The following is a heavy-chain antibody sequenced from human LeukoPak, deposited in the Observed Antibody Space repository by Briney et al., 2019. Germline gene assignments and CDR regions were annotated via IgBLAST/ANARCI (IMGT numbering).Heavy chain of an antibody. CDR1: GYTFTGYY. D-gene: IGHD3-10*01. CDR3: ARVGNGRITMIRGTYFYYYMDV. J-gene: IGHJ6*03. CDR2: INPNSGGT. Sequence: GASVKVSCKASGYTFTGYYMHWVRQAPGQGLEWMGWINPNSGGTNYAQKFQGRVTMTRDTSISTAYMELSRLRSDDTAVYYCARVGNGRITMIRGTYFYYYMDVWGKGTTVTVSS. V-gene: IGHV1-2*02.